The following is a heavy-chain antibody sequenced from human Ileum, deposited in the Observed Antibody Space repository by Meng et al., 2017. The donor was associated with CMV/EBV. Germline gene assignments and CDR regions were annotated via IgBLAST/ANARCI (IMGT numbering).Heavy chain of an antibody. J-gene: IGHJ4*02. Sequence: SCKPSGYTFTGDYMHWVRQAPGQGLEWMGWISPNSGDTKYAQEFQGRVTMTRDTSINTAYMEVSRLTFDDTAVYYCAKSYNFGFDYWGQGTLVTVSS. D-gene: IGHD5-18*01. CDR3: AKSYNFGFDY. CDR1: GYTFTGDY. V-gene: IGHV1-2*02. CDR2: ISPNSGDT.